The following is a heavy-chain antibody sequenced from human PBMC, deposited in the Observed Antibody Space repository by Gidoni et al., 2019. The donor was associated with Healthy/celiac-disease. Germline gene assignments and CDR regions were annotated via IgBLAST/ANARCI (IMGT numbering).Heavy chain of an antibody. CDR1: GFTFSNAW. CDR2: SKSKTDGGTT. V-gene: IGHV3-15*07. J-gene: IGHJ4*02. CDR3: TTDRGFHT. D-gene: IGHD2-15*01. Sequence: EVQLVESGGGLVKPGGSLRLSCAASGFTFSNAWMNWVRQAPGKGLEWVGRSKSKTDGGTTDYAAPVKGRFTISRDDSKNTLYLQMNSLKTEDTAVYYCTTDRGFHTWGQGTLVTVSS.